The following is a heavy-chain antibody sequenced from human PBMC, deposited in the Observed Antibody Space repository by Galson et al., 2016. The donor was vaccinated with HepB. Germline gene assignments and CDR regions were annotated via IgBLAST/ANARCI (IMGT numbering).Heavy chain of an antibody. J-gene: IGHJ4*02. Sequence: SVKVSCKASGYTFTGYYIHWVRQAPGQGLEWLGWIKPNDGDTEYAQNFQGRVTMTRATSTTTAYMWLHSLRSDDTSTYYCAKDRGPPHKYWSGYSSGFEFWGQGTLVSVSS. CDR1: GYTFTGYY. CDR3: AKDRGPPHKYWSGYSSGFEF. CDR2: IKPNDGDT. D-gene: IGHD3-3*01. V-gene: IGHV1-2*02.